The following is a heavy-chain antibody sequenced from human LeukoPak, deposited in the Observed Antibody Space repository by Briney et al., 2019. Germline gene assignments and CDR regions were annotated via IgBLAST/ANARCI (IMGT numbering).Heavy chain of an antibody. CDR1: GYTFTGYY. V-gene: IGHV1-2*02. D-gene: IGHD4-17*01. J-gene: IGHJ4*02. CDR2: INPNSGGT. Sequence: ASVKVSCKASGYTFTGYYMHWVRQAPGQGLGWMGWINPNSGGTNYAQKFQGRVTMTRDTSISTAYMELSRLRSDDTAVYYCATSYDYGDYGGFDYWGQGTLVTVSS. CDR3: ATSYDYGDYGGFDY.